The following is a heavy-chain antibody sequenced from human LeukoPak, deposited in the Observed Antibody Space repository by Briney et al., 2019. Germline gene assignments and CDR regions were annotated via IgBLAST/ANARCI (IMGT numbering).Heavy chain of an antibody. Sequence: SETLSLTCTVSGGSISSSSYYWGWIRQPPGKGLEWIGNIYYSGSTYYNPSLKSRVTISVDTSKNQFSLQLSSVTAADTAVYYCAARYCSSISCYPNWFDPWGQGTLVTVSS. V-gene: IGHV4-39*01. CDR1: GGSISSSSYY. CDR3: AARYCSSISCYPNWFDP. J-gene: IGHJ5*02. D-gene: IGHD2-2*01. CDR2: IYYSGST.